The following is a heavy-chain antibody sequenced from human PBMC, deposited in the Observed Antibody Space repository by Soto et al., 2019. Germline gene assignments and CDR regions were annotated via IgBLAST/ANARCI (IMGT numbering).Heavy chain of an antibody. V-gene: IGHV3-33*01. D-gene: IGHD1-26*01. CDR3: ARVQWELLPWYEFGY. Sequence: QVQRVESGGGVVQPGRALRLSCAASGFTFSRYCMHWFRQDPGRGLVWVAVIKYDGSNKYYADSVKGRFTISRDNSYNTLYRQMNSLRAEDRAVYYCARVQWELLPWYEFGYWGQGTLVTVSS. CDR2: IKYDGSNK. CDR1: GFTFSRYC. J-gene: IGHJ4*02.